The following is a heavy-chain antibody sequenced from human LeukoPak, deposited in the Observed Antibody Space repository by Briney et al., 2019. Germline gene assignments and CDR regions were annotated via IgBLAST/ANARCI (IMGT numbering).Heavy chain of an antibody. V-gene: IGHV4-34*01. CDR1: GGSFSGYY. CDR2: INHSGST. D-gene: IGHD5-12*01. Sequence: SETLSLTCAVYGGSFSGYYWSWIRQPPGKGLEWIGEINHSGSTNYNPSLKGRVTISVDTSKNQFSLKLSSVTAADTAVYYCARGRLVGGYGAGGLTIFDYWGQGTLVTVSS. CDR3: ARGRLVGGYGAGGLTIFDY. J-gene: IGHJ4*02.